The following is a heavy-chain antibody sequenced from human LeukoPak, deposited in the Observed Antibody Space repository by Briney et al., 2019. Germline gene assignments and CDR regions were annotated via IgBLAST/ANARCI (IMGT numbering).Heavy chain of an antibody. CDR3: ARSSGSYGVAWFDP. V-gene: IGHV4-39*07. CDR2: IYYSGST. D-gene: IGHD1-26*01. CDR1: GFTFSSYG. Sequence: GSLRLSCAASGFTFSSYGMHWIRQPPGKGLEWIGSIYYSGSTYYNPSLKSRITISVDTSKNRFSLRLSSVTAADTAVYYCARSSGSYGVAWFDPWGQGTLVTVSS. J-gene: IGHJ5*02.